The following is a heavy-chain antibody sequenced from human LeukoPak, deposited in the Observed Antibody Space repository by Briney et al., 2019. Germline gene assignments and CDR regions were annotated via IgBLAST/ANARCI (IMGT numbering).Heavy chain of an antibody. D-gene: IGHD3-22*01. J-gene: IGHJ4*02. Sequence: PSETLSLTCTVSGGSISSSSYFWGWIRQPPGKGRVWIGSSCYSGSAYYNPSLKSRVHISVDTSKNQFSLKLSPVTAADTAVYYCARLYYYDSSGYKNFDYWGQGTLVTVPS. CDR2: SCYSGSA. CDR3: ARLYYYDSSGYKNFDY. V-gene: IGHV4-39*01. CDR1: GGSISSSSYF.